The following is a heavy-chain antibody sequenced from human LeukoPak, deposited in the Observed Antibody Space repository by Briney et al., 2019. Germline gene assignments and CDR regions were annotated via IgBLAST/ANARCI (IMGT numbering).Heavy chain of an antibody. D-gene: IGHD4-11*01. CDR2: ISWDGGLT. CDR1: GFTFHDFA. J-gene: IGHJ4*02. CDR3: AKPRRGTITTGPAFTH. Sequence: GGSLRLSCAASGFTFHDFAMHGVRQAPGKGLEWVSLISWDGGLTYYADSMEGRFTISRDNSKNSLYLQMNSLRTEDTALYYCAKPRRGTITTGPAFTHWGQGTLVTVSS. V-gene: IGHV3-43D*03.